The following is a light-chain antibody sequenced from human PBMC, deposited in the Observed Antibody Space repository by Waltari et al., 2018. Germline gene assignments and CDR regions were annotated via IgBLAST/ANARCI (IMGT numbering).Light chain of an antibody. CDR2: EVS. Sequence: QSALTQPASVSGSPGQSITISCTGTSSDVGGSNYSSWYQQHPGKAPKLMIYEVSNRPSGVSNRFSGSKSGNTASLTISGLQAEDEADYYCSSYTSSSTRVFGGGTKLTVL. CDR3: SSYTSSSTRV. J-gene: IGLJ2*01. V-gene: IGLV2-14*01. CDR1: SSDVGGSNY.